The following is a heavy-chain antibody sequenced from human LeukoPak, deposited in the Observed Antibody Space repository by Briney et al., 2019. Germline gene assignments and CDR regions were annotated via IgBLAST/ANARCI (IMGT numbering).Heavy chain of an antibody. D-gene: IGHD3-10*01. CDR2: IKQDGSEK. Sequence: HPGGSLRLSCAASGFTFSNYWMSWVRQAPGKGLEWVANIKQDGSEKDYVDSVKGRFTISRDNAKNSLFLQVNSLRAEDTAVYYCAKDDIYYGSGRRGDYWGQGTLVTVSS. J-gene: IGHJ4*02. CDR3: AKDDIYYGSGRRGDY. V-gene: IGHV3-7*03. CDR1: GFTFSNYW.